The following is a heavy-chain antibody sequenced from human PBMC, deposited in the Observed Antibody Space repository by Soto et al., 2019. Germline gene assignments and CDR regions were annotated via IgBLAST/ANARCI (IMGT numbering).Heavy chain of an antibody. CDR3: ARGAAGSPWVSYYGMDG. J-gene: IGHJ6*02. V-gene: IGHV1-69*13. CDR1: GGTFSSYA. D-gene: IGHD6-19*01. CDR2: IIPIFGTA. Sequence: SVKVSCKASGGTFSSYAISWVRQAPGQGLEWMGGIIPIFGTANYAQKFQGRVTITADESTSTAYMELSSLRSEDTAVYYCARGAAGSPWVSYYGMDGWGQGTTVTVSS.